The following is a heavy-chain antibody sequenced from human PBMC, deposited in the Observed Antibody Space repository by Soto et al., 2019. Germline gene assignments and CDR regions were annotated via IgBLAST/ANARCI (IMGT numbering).Heavy chain of an antibody. CDR3: SVITEGY. CDR1: GFTFSNYG. J-gene: IGHJ4*02. D-gene: IGHD3-16*02. Sequence: EVQLLESGGGLVEPGGSLRLSCAASGFTFSNYGINWVRQAPGRGLEWVSGISNIGGTYYTDSVKGRSTISRDNSNNTMYLQMNSLRAEDTAVYYWSVITEGYWGQGILVTVSS. CDR2: ISNIGGT. V-gene: IGHV3-23*01.